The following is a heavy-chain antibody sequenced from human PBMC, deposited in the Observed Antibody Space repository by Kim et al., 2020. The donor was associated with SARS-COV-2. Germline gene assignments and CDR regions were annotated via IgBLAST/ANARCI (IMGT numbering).Heavy chain of an antibody. J-gene: IGHJ3*02. Sequence: GGSLRLSCAASGFTFSNAWMSWVRQAPGKGLEWVGRIKSKTDGGTTDYAAPVKGRFTITRDDSKNTLYLQMNSLKTEDTAVYYCTTDPVFGPDAFDIWGQGTMVTVSS. D-gene: IGHD3-10*01. V-gene: IGHV3-15*01. CDR3: TTDPVFGPDAFDI. CDR2: IKSKTDGGTT. CDR1: GFTFSNAW.